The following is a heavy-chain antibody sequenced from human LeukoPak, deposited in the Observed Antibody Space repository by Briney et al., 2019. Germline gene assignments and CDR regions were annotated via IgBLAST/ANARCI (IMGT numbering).Heavy chain of an antibody. CDR3: VAAGGY. D-gene: IGHD6-13*01. Sequence: PGGSLRLSCAASGFTFSSYWMTWVRQAPGKGLEWVANIKEDGSEKNYVDSVKGRFTISRDNAKNSLCLQMNSLRAEDTAVYYCVAAGGYWGQGALVTVSS. V-gene: IGHV3-7*05. CDR2: IKEDGSEK. J-gene: IGHJ4*02. CDR1: GFTFSSYW.